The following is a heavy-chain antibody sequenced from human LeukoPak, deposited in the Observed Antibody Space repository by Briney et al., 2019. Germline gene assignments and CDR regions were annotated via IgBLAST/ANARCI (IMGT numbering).Heavy chain of an antibody. V-gene: IGHV4-61*02. J-gene: IGHJ4*02. Sequence: SQTLSLTCTVSGGSISSGSYYWSWIRQPAGKGLEWIGRIYTSGSTNYNPSLKSRVTISVDTSKNQFSLKLSSVTAADTAVYDCARDVGRSGYSYWGQETLVTVSS. CDR2: IYTSGST. CDR3: ARDVGRSGYSY. CDR1: GGSISSGSYY. D-gene: IGHD3-22*01.